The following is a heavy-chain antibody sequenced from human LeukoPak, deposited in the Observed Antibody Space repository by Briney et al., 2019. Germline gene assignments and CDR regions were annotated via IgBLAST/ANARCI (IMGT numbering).Heavy chain of an antibody. D-gene: IGHD6-19*01. V-gene: IGHV3-30*03. CDR1: GFTFSNYG. Sequence: PGGSLRLSCAASGFTFSNYGMHWVRQAPGKGLEWVAVISYDGSNKYYADSVKGRFTISRDNAKNSLYLQMNSLRADDTAVYYCAREFNIAVAGIYTGFDIWGQGTMVTVSS. CDR3: AREFNIAVAGIYTGFDI. CDR2: ISYDGSNK. J-gene: IGHJ3*02.